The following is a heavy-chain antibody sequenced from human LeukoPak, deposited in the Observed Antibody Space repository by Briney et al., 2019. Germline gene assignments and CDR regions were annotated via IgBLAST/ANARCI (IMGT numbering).Heavy chain of an antibody. CDR1: GFTFSSYA. V-gene: IGHV3-23*01. Sequence: PGGSLRLSCAASGFTFSSYAMSWVRQAPGKGLEWVSAISGSGGTTYYADSVKGRFTISRDDSENTLSLQMNSLRAEDTAVYYCAKATGYLLWGQGTLVTVSS. CDR3: AKATGYLL. CDR2: ISGSGGTT. J-gene: IGHJ4*02. D-gene: IGHD1-14*01.